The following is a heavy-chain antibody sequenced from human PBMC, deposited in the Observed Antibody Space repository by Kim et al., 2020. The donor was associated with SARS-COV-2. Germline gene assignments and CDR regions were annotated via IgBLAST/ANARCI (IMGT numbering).Heavy chain of an antibody. Sequence: GGSLRLSCAASGFTFSSYWMSLVRQAPGKGLEWVANIKQDGSEKYYVDSVKGRFTISRDNAKNSLYLQMNSLRAEDTAVYYCARVILAHAFDIWGQGTMVTVSS. V-gene: IGHV3-7*01. D-gene: IGHD3-16*02. J-gene: IGHJ3*02. CDR3: ARVILAHAFDI. CDR2: IKQDGSEK. CDR1: GFTFSSYW.